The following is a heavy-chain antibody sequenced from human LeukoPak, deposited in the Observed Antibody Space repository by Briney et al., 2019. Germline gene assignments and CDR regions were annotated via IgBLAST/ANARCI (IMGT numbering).Heavy chain of an antibody. Sequence: GGSLRLSCAASGFTFSSYGMHWVRQAPGKGLEWVAVISYDGSNKYYADSVKGRFTISRDNSKNTLYLQMNSLRAEDTAVYYCAKDGRTTVNYWGQGTLVTVSS. CDR3: AKDGRTTVNY. V-gene: IGHV3-30*18. CDR2: ISYDGSNK. D-gene: IGHD4-17*01. J-gene: IGHJ4*02. CDR1: GFTFSSYG.